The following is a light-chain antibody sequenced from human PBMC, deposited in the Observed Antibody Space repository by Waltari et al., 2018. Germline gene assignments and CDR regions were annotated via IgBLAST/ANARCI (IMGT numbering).Light chain of an antibody. CDR1: RSNVGRNT. CDR3: ATWDANLNAL. J-gene: IGLJ3*02. V-gene: IGLV1-44*01. Sequence: QSELTQPPSASGTPGQPVTISCSGSRSNVGRNTVNWYQQLPGTAPKLLIYDNNQRPSGVPDRFSGSKSGTSASLAISGLQSEDEAAYYCATWDANLNALFGGGTKLTVL. CDR2: DNN.